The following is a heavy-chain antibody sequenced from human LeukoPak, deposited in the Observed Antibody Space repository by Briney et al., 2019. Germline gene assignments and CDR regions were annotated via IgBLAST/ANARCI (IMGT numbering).Heavy chain of an antibody. V-gene: IGHV3-74*01. D-gene: IGHD3-16*01. CDR1: GFTFSSYW. CDR3: AYYHVNEEPPTF. CDR2: INSDGSST. Sequence: GSLRLSCAASGFTFSSYWMHWVRQAPGKGLVWVSRINSDGSSTSYADSVKGRFTISRDNAKNTLYLQMNSLRAEDTAVYYCAYYHVNEEPPTFWGQGTLVTVSS. J-gene: IGHJ4*02.